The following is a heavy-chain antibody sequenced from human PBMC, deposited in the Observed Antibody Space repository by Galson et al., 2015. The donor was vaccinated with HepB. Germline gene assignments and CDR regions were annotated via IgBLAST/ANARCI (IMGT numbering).Heavy chain of an antibody. J-gene: IGHJ3*02. CDR3: AMPGGDDYGDENGFDI. D-gene: IGHD4-17*01. CDR1: GGSFSGYY. V-gene: IGHV4-34*01. CDR2: INHSGST. Sequence: LTCAVYGGSFSGYYWSWIRQPPGKGLEWVGEINHSGSTNYKASLKSRVTISVDTSKNQFSLKLSSVTAADTAVYYCAMPGGDDYGDENGFDIWGQGTMVTVSS.